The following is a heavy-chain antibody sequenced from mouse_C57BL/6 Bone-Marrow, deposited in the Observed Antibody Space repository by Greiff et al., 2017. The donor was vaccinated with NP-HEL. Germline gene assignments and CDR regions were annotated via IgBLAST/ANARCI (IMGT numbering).Heavy chain of an antibody. Sequence: ESGPGLVKPSQSLSLTCSVSGYSITSGYYWNWIRQFPGNKREWMGYISYDGSNNYNPSLKNRISITRDTSKNQFFLKLNSVTTEDTATYYCARGGAYGNFSYAMDYWGQGTSVTVSS. D-gene: IGHD2-1*01. J-gene: IGHJ4*01. CDR2: ISYDGSN. CDR3: ARGGAYGNFSYAMDY. V-gene: IGHV3-6*01. CDR1: GYSITSGYY.